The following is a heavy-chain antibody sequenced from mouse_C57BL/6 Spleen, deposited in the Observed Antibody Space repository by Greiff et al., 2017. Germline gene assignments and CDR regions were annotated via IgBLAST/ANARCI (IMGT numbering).Heavy chain of an antibody. CDR3: ARSGTTVQFDY. CDR1: GYTFTSYW. Sequence: QVQLQQPGAELVKPGASVKLSCKASGYTFTSYWMQWVKQRPGQGLEWIGEIDPSDSYPNYNQKFKGKATLTVDTSSSTAYMQLSSLTSEDSAVYYCARSGTTVQFDYWGQGTTLTVSS. CDR2: IDPSDSYP. D-gene: IGHD1-1*01. V-gene: IGHV1-50*01. J-gene: IGHJ2*01.